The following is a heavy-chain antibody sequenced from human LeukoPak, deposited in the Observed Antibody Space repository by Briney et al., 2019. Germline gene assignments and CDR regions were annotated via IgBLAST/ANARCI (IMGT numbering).Heavy chain of an antibody. CDR2: IHTSGST. J-gene: IGHJ3*02. D-gene: IGHD1/OR15-1a*01. V-gene: IGHV4-61*02. CDR1: GDSISSGSFY. CDR3: ARGAGTRSGTFDI. Sequence: SGPTLVNPSETLSLTCTVPGDSISSGSFYWSWTRQPAGKGLEWIGRIHTSGSTSYSPSLKSRVTMSIDTSKNQFSLKLNSVTATDTAVYYCARGAGTRSGTFDIWGQGTMVTVSS.